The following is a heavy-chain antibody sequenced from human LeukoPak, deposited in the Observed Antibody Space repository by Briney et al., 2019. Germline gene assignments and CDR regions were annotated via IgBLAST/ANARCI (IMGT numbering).Heavy chain of an antibody. CDR3: ARASPPSGAAAGMIWFDP. Sequence: GASVKVSCKASGYTFTSYGISWVRQAPGQGLEWMGWISAYNGNTNYAQKLQGRVTMTTDTSTSTAYMELRSPRSDDTAVYYCARASPPSGAAAGMIWFDPWGRGTLVTVSS. J-gene: IGHJ5*02. CDR2: ISAYNGNT. V-gene: IGHV1-18*01. CDR1: GYTFTSYG. D-gene: IGHD6-13*01.